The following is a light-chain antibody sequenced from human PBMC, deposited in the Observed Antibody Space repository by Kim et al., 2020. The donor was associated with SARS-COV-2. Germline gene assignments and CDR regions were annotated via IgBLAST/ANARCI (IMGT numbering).Light chain of an antibody. CDR1: KLGDKY. CDR2: QDS. J-gene: IGLJ3*02. Sequence: SYELTQPPSVSVSPGQTASITCSGDKLGDKYACWYQQKPGQSPVLVIYQDSKRPSGIPERFSGSNSGNTATLPISGTQAMDEADYYRQAWDSSTWVIGGG. V-gene: IGLV3-1*01. CDR3: QAWDSSTWV.